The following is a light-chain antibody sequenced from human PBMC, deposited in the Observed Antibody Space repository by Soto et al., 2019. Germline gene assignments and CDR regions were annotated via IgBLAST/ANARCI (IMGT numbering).Light chain of an antibody. J-gene: IGLJ2*01. V-gene: IGLV6-57*04. CDR1: SGSIASNY. CDR3: QSYDSSNHEVV. CDR2: EDN. Sequence: NFMLTQPHSASEYPGKTVTISCTRSSGSIASNYVQWYQQRPGSAPTTVICEDNQRPSGVPDRFSGSIDSSSNSASLTISGLKTEDEADYYCQSYDSSNHEVVFGGGTKLTVL.